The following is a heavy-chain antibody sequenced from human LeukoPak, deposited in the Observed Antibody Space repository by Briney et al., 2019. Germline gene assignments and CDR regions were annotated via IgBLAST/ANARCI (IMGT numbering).Heavy chain of an antibody. J-gene: IGHJ4*02. Sequence: GGSLRLSCAASGFTFSSYWMHWVRQAPGKGLVWVSRINSDGSSTSYADSVKGRFTISRDNAKNTLYLQMNSLRAEDTAVYYCARAALRGSWVDYWGQGTLDTVSS. CDR2: INSDGSST. CDR3: ARAALRGSWVDY. V-gene: IGHV3-74*01. CDR1: GFTFSSYW. D-gene: IGHD1-26*01.